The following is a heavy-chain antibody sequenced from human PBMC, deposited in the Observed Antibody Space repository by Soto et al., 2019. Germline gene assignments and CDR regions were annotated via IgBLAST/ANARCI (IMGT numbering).Heavy chain of an antibody. J-gene: IGHJ3*02. CDR3: ARLAPRDGDPKTVRAFDI. Sequence: QVQLQESGPGLVKPSETLSLTCTVSGGSISSYYWCWIRQPPGKGLEWIAYISSSGSTKYNPSLRSRVTISLDTSKHQFALKSTSVTAADTAVYYCARLAPRDGDPKTVRAFDIWGQGTMVTVSS. CDR1: GGSISSYY. D-gene: IGHD1-1*01. V-gene: IGHV4-59*01. CDR2: ISSSGST.